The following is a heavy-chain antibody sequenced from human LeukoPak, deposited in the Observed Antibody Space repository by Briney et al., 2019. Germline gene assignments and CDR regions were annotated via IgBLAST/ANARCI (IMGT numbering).Heavy chain of an antibody. Sequence: PGGSLRLSCAASGFTFSSYEMNWVRQAPGKGLEWVSSISSSSSYIYYADSVKGRFTISRDNAKNSLYLQMNSLRAEDTAVYYCARQHRGPNYYYYYMDVWGKGTTVTVSS. D-gene: IGHD6-25*01. CDR1: GFTFSSYE. CDR3: ARQHRGPNYYYYYMDV. J-gene: IGHJ6*03. CDR2: ISSSSSYI. V-gene: IGHV3-21*01.